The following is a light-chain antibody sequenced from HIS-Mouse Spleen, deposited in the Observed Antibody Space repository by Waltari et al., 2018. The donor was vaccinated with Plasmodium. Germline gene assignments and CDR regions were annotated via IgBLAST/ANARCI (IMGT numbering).Light chain of an antibody. CDR2: RDS. CDR1: NIGSKN. CDR3: QVWDSSTV. Sequence: SYELTQPLPVSVALGQTARITCGGNNIGSKNVHWYQQKPGQAPVLVIYRDSNRPSVIPERVSGSNSGNPATLSISRAQAGDEADYYCQVWDSSTVFGGGTKLTVL. J-gene: IGLJ2*01. V-gene: IGLV3-9*01.